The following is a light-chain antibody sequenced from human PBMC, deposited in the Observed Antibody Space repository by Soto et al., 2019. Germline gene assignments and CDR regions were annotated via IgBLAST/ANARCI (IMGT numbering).Light chain of an antibody. CDR3: QQGHSFPLT. J-gene: IGKJ4*01. CDR1: QDIIIA. V-gene: IGKV1-12*01. CDR2: TAS. Sequence: DIQMTQSPSSVSASVGDRVTITCRASQDIIIALAWFQQKPGEAPRLLIYTASSLHSGVPPRFSGSGSGTDFTLTISSLQPEDFATYYCQQGHSFPLTFGGGTKVEMK.